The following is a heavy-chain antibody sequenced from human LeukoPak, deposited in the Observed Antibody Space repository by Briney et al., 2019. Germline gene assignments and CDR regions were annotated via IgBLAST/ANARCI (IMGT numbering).Heavy chain of an antibody. D-gene: IGHD3-10*01. V-gene: IGHV4-39*07. Sequence: SETLSLTCTVSGGSISSSSYYWGWIRQPPGKGLEWIGSIYYSGSTYYNPSLKSRVTISVDTSKNQFSLKLSSVTAADTAVYYCASGLTYYYGSGDFDYWGQGTLVTVSS. CDR1: GGSISSSSYY. CDR3: ASGLTYYYGSGDFDY. CDR2: IYYSGST. J-gene: IGHJ4*02.